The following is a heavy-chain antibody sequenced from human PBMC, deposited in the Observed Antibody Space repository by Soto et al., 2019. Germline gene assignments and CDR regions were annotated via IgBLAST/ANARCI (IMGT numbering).Heavy chain of an antibody. CDR1: GGSISPYY. V-gene: IGHV4-59*01. Sequence: SETLSLTCTVSGGSISPYYWSWIRQPPGKGLEWIGYIYYSGITDYNPSLKSRVTISVDTSKGQFSLKLSSVTAADTAVYYCARGGGVYYFDYWGQGTLVTVSS. CDR3: ARGGGVYYFDY. D-gene: IGHD2-8*02. J-gene: IGHJ4*02. CDR2: IYYSGIT.